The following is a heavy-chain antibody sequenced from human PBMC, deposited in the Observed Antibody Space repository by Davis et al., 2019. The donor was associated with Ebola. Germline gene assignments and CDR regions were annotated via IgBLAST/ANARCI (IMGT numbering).Heavy chain of an antibody. CDR2: IYWNDDK. CDR3: ARTGGSSHYWYFDV. V-gene: IGHV2-5*01. D-gene: IGHD1-26*01. CDR1: GFSLFTGGVA. Sequence: SGPTLVKPTQSLTLTCTFSGFSLFTGGVAVGWIRQPPGKALELLAVIYWNDDKRYSPSLETRLTISRDTAKNRMALTMTNMDPVDTATYYCARTGGSSHYWYFDVWGRGTLVTVSS. J-gene: IGHJ2*01.